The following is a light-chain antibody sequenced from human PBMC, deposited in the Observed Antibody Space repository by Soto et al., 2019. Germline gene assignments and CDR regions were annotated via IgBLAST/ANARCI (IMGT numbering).Light chain of an antibody. CDR3: QQYNNWPQT. CDR2: RAS. Sequence: IVMTQSVATLSVYPGERATLSCRAGQTIYSNVAWYQQRPGQAPRLLIYRASTRATGVPARFSGSGSGTEFTLTISSLQSEDFAEYHCQQYNNWPQTFGQGTKVDIK. V-gene: IGKV3-15*01. J-gene: IGKJ1*01. CDR1: QTIYSN.